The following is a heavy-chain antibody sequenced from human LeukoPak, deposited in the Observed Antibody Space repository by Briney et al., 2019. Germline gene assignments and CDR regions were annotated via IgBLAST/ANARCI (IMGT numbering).Heavy chain of an antibody. CDR2: IYYSGST. CDR3: AGWMWQTRPY. D-gene: IGHD5-12*01. J-gene: IGHJ4*02. CDR1: GGSISSYY. V-gene: IGHV4-59*01. Sequence: SETLSLTCTVSGGSISSYYWSWIRQPPGKGLEWIGYIYYSGSTNYNPSLKSRVTISVDTSKNQFSLKLSSVTAADTAVYYCAGWMWQTRPYWGQGTLVTVSS.